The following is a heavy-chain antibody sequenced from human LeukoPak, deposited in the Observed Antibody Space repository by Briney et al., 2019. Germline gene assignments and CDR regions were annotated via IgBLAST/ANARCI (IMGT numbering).Heavy chain of an antibody. D-gene: IGHD3-22*01. CDR2: ISYDGSNK. CDR1: GFTFSSYG. J-gene: IGHJ4*02. CDR3: AKEKYYYDSSGYYYGDY. V-gene: IGHV3-30*18. Sequence: GGSLRLSCAGSGFTFSSYGMHWVRQAPGKGLEWVAVISYDGSNKYYADSVKGRFTISRDNSKNTLYLQMNSLRAEDTAVYYCAKEKYYYDSSGYYYGDYWGQGTPVTVSS.